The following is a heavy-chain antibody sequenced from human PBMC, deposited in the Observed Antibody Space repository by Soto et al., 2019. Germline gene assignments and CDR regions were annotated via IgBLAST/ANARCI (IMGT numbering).Heavy chain of an antibody. Sequence: KLTHTLSLTCTVSGASFTGYDWSWIRQPPGEGLALIGYIHYAEKTHYNPSLKNRVNISGDTSKHPVFMRVTSVNAGKTGMYYCARRRTERHNRVDPWGQGTLLTVS. CDR2: IHYAEKT. J-gene: IGHJ5*02. CDR3: ARRRTERHNRVDP. D-gene: IGHD1-1*01. V-gene: IGHV4-59*07. CDR1: GASFTGYD.